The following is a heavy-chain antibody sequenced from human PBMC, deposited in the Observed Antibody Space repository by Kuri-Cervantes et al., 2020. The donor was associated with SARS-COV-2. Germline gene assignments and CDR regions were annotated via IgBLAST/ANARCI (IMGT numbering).Heavy chain of an antibody. CDR1: GFTFSDYY. V-gene: IGHV3-49*04. Sequence: GGSLRLSCAASGFTFSDYYMSWVRQAPGKGLEWVGFIRSKAYGGTTEYAASVKGRFTISRDDSKSIAYLQMNSLKTEDTAVYYCTRTYSGSYPDAFDIWGQGTMVTVSS. CDR2: IRSKAYGGTT. D-gene: IGHD1-26*01. J-gene: IGHJ3*02. CDR3: TRTYSGSYPDAFDI.